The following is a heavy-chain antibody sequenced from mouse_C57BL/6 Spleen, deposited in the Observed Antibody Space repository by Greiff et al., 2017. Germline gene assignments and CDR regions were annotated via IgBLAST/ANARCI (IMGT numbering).Heavy chain of an antibody. CDR2: IHPNSGSP. V-gene: IGHV1-64*01. CDR3: ARLGTTVVADY. Sequence: VQLQQSGAELVKPGASVKLSCKASGYTFTSYWMHWVKQRPGQGLEWIGMIHPNSGSPKDNEKFKSKATLTVDKSSSTAYMQLSSLTSEDSAVYYCARLGTTVVADYWGQGTTLTVSS. J-gene: IGHJ2*01. CDR1: GYTFTSYW. D-gene: IGHD1-1*01.